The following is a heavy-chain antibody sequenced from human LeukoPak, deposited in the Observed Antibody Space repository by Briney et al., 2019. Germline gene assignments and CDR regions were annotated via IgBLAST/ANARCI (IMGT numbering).Heavy chain of an antibody. CDR1: GGSISSGGYY. CDR3: ARDKGSSTSSYYYMDV. J-gene: IGHJ6*03. Sequence: SETLSLTCTVSGGSISSGGYYWSWIRQHPGKGLEWIGYIYYSGSTYYNPSLKSRVTISVDTSKNQFSLKLSSVTAADTAVYYCARDKGSSTSSYYYMDVWGKGTTVTVSS. D-gene: IGHD2-2*01. CDR2: IYYSGST. V-gene: IGHV4-31*03.